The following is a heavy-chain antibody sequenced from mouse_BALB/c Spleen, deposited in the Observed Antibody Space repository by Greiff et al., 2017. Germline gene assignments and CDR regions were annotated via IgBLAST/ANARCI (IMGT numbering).Heavy chain of an antibody. V-gene: IGHV5-6-3*01. CDR2: INSNGGST. CDR1: GFTFSSYG. D-gene: IGHD1-1*01. J-gene: IGHJ4*01. CDR3: ARDQVLRYAMDY. Sequence: EVKLVESGGGLVQPGGSLKLSCAASGFTFSSYGMSWVRQTPDKRLELVATINSNGGSTYYPDSVKGRFTISRDNAKNTLYLQMSSLKSEDTAMYYCARDQVLRYAMDYWGQGTSVTVSS.